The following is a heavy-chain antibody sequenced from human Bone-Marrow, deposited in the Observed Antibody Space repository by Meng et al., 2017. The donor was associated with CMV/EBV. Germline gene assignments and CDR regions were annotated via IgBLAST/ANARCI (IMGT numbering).Heavy chain of an antibody. CDR3: ARERFGELIFVFDY. D-gene: IGHD3-10*01. Sequence: CGGSISSGGYYWSWIRQHPGKGLEWIGYIYYSGSTYYNPSLKSRVTISVDTSKNQFSLKLSSVTAADTAVYYCARERFGELIFVFDYWGQGTQVTVSS. V-gene: IGHV4-31*02. CDR2: IYYSGST. CDR1: GGSISSGGYY. J-gene: IGHJ4*02.